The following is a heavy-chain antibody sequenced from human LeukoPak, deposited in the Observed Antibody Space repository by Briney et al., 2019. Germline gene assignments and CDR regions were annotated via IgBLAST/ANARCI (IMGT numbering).Heavy chain of an antibody. CDR3: AREEPYYYGSGSRIDY. J-gene: IGHJ4*02. D-gene: IGHD3-10*01. Sequence: GGSLRLSCAASGFTFSRYSMNWVRQAPGKGLEWVSSISSSSSYIYYPDSVKGRFTISRDNAKNSLYLQMNSLRAEDTAVYYCAREEPYYYGSGSRIDYWGQGTLVTVSS. CDR2: ISSSSSYI. V-gene: IGHV3-21*01. CDR1: GFTFSRYS.